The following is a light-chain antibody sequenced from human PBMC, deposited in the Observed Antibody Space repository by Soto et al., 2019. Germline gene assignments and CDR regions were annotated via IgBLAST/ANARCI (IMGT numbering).Light chain of an antibody. CDR2: EVS. CDR3: SSYTSSNTEV. Sequence: ALTQPASVSGSPGQSITISCTGTSSDIGGYNFVSWYQHHPGKAPKLMICEVSNRPSGVSNRFSGSKSGNTASLTISGLQAEDEADYYCSSYTSSNTEVFGGGTKVTVL. V-gene: IGLV2-14*01. CDR1: SSDIGGYNF. J-gene: IGLJ2*01.